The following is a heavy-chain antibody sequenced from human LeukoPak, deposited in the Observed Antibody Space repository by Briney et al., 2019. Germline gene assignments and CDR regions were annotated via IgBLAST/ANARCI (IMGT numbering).Heavy chain of an antibody. CDR1: GDTFTGYY. D-gene: IGHD3-10*01. Sequence: ASVRVSCKASGDTFTGYYMHWVRQAPGQGLEWMGWINPDSGGAEYAQKFQGRVTMTRDTSISTAYMELSSLRSEDTAVYYCASPMVRGVIDRDAFDIWGQGTMVTVSS. CDR2: INPDSGGA. CDR3: ASPMVRGVIDRDAFDI. V-gene: IGHV1-2*02. J-gene: IGHJ3*02.